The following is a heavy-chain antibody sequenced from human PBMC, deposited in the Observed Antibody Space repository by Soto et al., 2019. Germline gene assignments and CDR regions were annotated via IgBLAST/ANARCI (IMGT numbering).Heavy chain of an antibody. CDR1: GFSLTSGVVG. Sequence: SGPTLVNPTHTVTLTCTFSGFSLTSGVVGVGWIRQPPGEALEWLALIYWNDEQYYNPSLRNRLTITRDTSKNQVVLTMTNMDPADKATYYCAHRLTGNSGYDVWGHGNRVTVSS. J-gene: IGHJ6*02. D-gene: IGHD6-13*01. V-gene: IGHV2-5*01. CDR2: IYWNDEQ. CDR3: AHRLTGNSGYDV.